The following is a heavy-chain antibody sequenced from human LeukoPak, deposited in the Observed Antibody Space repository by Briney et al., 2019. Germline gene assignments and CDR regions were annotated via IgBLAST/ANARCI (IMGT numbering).Heavy chain of an antibody. V-gene: IGHV4-59*01. CDR1: GGSISSYY. CDR2: IHYSGST. CDR3: ARAHSSGHTPIDY. Sequence: SETLSLTCTVSGGSISSYYWSWIRQPPGKGLEWIGYIHYSGSTNYNPSLKSRVTISVDASKNQFSLKLSSVTAADTAVYYCARAHSSGHTPIDYWGQGTLVTVSS. D-gene: IGHD3-22*01. J-gene: IGHJ4*02.